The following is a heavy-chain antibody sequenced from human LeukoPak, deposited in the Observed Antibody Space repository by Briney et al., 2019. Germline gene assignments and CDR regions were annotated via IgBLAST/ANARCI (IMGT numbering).Heavy chain of an antibody. J-gene: IGHJ4*02. CDR1: GFTFSSYG. D-gene: IGHD5-18*01. V-gene: IGHV3-30*18. CDR2: ISYDGSNK. CDR3: AKDGTAMALDY. Sequence: GGSLRLSCAASGFTFSSYGMHWVRQAPGKGLEWVAVISYDGSNKYYADSVKGRFTISRDNSKNTLYLQMNSLRAEDTAVYYCAKDGTAMALDYWGQGTLDTVSS.